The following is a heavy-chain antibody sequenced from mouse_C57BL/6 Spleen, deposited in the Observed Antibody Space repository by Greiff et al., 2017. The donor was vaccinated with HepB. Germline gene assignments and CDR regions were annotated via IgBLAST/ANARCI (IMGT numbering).Heavy chain of an antibody. CDR2: ISSGGDYI. CDR3: TRDEESYAMDY. Sequence: EVKLMESGEGLVKPGGSLKLSCAASGFTFSSYAMSWVRQTPEKRLEWVAYISSGGDYIYYADTVKGRFTISRDNARNTLYLQMSSLKSEDTAMYYCTRDEESYAMDYWGQGTSVTVSS. CDR1: GFTFSSYA. J-gene: IGHJ4*01. V-gene: IGHV5-9-1*02.